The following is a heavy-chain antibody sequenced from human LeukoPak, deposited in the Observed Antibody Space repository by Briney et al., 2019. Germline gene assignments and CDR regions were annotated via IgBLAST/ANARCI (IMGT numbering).Heavy chain of an antibody. D-gene: IGHD4-11*01. CDR1: GDPISGYY. J-gene: IGHJ4*02. V-gene: IGHV4-59*01. Sequence: SETLSLTCTVSGDPISGYYWAWIRQPPGKGLEWIGYTYYSASTNYNPSLKSRVTISSDRSQKQFSLKMNSVTAADTAVYYCARGQMTTVPLLDYWGQGVLVTVSP. CDR2: TYYSAST. CDR3: ARGQMTTVPLLDY.